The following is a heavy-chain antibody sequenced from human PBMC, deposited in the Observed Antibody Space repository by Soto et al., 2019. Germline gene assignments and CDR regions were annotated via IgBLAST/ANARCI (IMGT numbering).Heavy chain of an antibody. J-gene: IGHJ6*03. CDR2: INSDGSST. Sequence: PGGSLRLSCAASGCTFSSYWMHWVRQAPGKGLVWVSRINSDGSSTSYADSVKGRFTISRDNAKNTLYLQMNSLRAEDTAVYYCARAAGSGRLAQYYYYYYMDVWGKGTTVTVSS. CDR3: ARAAGSGRLAQYYYYYYMDV. D-gene: IGHD3-10*01. V-gene: IGHV3-74*01. CDR1: GCTFSSYW.